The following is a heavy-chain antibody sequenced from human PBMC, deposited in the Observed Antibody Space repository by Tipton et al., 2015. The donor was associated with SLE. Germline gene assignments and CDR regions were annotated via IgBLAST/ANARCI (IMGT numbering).Heavy chain of an antibody. V-gene: IGHV3-11*01. Sequence: SLRLSCAASGFTFSSYAMSWVRQAPGKGLEWVSYISSSGSTIYYADSVKGRFTISRDNAKNSLYLQMNSLRAEDTAVYYCARVGYSSSSYTHYYYMDVWGKGTTVTVSS. J-gene: IGHJ6*03. D-gene: IGHD6-6*01. CDR1: GFTFSSYA. CDR3: ARVGYSSSSYTHYYYMDV. CDR2: ISSSGSTI.